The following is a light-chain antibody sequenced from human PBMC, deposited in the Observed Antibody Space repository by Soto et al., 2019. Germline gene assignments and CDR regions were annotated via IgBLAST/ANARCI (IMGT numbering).Light chain of an antibody. V-gene: IGKV1-33*01. Sequence: DIQMTQSPSSLSASVGDRVTITCQASQNINNYLNWYQQKPGRAPKLLIYDASHLEAGVPSRFSGSGSGTNFTFTISRMQNEDIGTYYCQQYDILPITFGRGTRLEIK. J-gene: IGKJ5*01. CDR1: QNINNY. CDR2: DAS. CDR3: QQYDILPIT.